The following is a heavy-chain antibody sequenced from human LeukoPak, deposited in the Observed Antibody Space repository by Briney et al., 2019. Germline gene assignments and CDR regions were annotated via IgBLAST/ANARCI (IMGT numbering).Heavy chain of an antibody. D-gene: IGHD3-3*01. V-gene: IGHV1-69*13. Sequence: SVKVSCKASGGTFSSYAISWVRQAPGQGLEWMGGIIPIFGTANYAQKFQGRVTITADESTSTAYMELSSLRSEDTAVYYCAREGYDFLSGYPGSTNNWFDPWGQGTLVTVSS. CDR2: IIPIFGTA. J-gene: IGHJ5*02. CDR1: GGTFSSYA. CDR3: AREGYDFLSGYPGSTNNWFDP.